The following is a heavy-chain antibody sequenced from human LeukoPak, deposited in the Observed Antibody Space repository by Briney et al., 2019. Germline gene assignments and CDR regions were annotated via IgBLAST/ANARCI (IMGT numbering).Heavy chain of an antibody. CDR1: GFTFSIYS. CDR3: ASSDDYGGNRFDY. J-gene: IGHJ4*02. CDR2: ISSGSTSI. Sequence: GGSLRLSCAASGFTFSIYSMNWVRQPPGKGLEWVSYISSGSTSIYYADSVKRRFTISRDNAKNSLYLQMNSLRDDDTAVYYCASSDDYGGNRFDYWGQGTLVTVSS. D-gene: IGHD4-23*01. V-gene: IGHV3-48*02.